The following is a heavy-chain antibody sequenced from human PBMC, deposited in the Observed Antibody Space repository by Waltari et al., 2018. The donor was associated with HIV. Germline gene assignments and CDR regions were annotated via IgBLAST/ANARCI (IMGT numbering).Heavy chain of an antibody. V-gene: IGHV3-7*01. J-gene: IGHJ4*02. CDR2: IKEDGSER. CDR1: GVTFSRSW. CDR3: ARLQWATQNLDF. Sequence: EVQLVESGGGSVQPGGSLRLSCTVSGVTFSRSWMTWVRQAPGRGLEWVANIKEDGSERSYVESVKGRFIISRDNAKNSLFLQMYGLGAEDTGVYYCARLQWATQNLDFWGQGTLVTVSS. D-gene: IGHD6-19*01.